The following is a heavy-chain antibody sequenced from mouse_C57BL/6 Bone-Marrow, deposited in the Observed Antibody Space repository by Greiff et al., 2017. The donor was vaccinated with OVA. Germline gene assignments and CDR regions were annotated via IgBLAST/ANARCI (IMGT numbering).Heavy chain of an antibody. CDR2: IDPSDSYT. CDR1: GYTFTSYW. D-gene: IGHD2-4*01. Sequence: QVQLQQPGAELVKPGASVKLSCKASGYTFTSYWMQWVKQRPGQGLEWIGEIDPSDSYTNYNQKFKGKATLTVDTSSSTAYMQLSSLTSEDSAVYYCAREDDYVGYWYFDVWGTGTTVTVSS. J-gene: IGHJ1*03. V-gene: IGHV1-50*01. CDR3: AREDDYVGYWYFDV.